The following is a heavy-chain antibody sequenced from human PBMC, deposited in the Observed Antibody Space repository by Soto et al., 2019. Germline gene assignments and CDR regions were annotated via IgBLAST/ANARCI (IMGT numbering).Heavy chain of an antibody. Sequence: GGSLRLSCAASGFNFCSYGMHWVRQAPGKGLEWVAVISYDGSNKYYADSVKGRFTISRDNSKNTLYLQMNSLRAEDTAVYYCAKDRAYTIVGTWFDTWGQGTLVTLSS. D-gene: IGHD3-10*02. CDR1: GFNFCSYG. V-gene: IGHV3-30*18. CDR3: AKDRAYTIVGTWFDT. CDR2: ISYDGSNK. J-gene: IGHJ5*02.